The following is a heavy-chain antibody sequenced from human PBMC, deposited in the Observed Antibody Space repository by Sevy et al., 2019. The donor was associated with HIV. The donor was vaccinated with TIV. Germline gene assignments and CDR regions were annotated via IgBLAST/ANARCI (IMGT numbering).Heavy chain of an antibody. CDR3: GKVLGERWLVRDFDI. J-gene: IGHJ3*02. V-gene: IGHV3-23*01. Sequence: GGSLRLSCAASGFTFSGYAMIWVRQAPGKGLEWVSAICGSGCSYYDADAVRGRFSISGDNYKNAVYLQMSSLGAEDAVVYCCGKVLGERWLVRDFDIWGQGTMVTVSS. D-gene: IGHD6-19*01. CDR1: GFTFSGYA. CDR2: ICGSGCSY.